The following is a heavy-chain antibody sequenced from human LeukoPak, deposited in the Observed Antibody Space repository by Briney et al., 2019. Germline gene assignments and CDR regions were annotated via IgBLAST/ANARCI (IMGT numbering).Heavy chain of an antibody. J-gene: IGHJ4*02. CDR3: ARESSPLFYFDY. Sequence: ASVKVSCKVSGYTLTELSMHWVRQAPGKGLEWMGGFDPEDGETIYAQKFQGRVTMTADESTSTAYMELSSLRSEDTAVYYCARESSPLFYFDYWGQGTLVTVSS. CDR2: FDPEDGET. V-gene: IGHV1-24*01. CDR1: GYTLTELS. D-gene: IGHD6-13*01.